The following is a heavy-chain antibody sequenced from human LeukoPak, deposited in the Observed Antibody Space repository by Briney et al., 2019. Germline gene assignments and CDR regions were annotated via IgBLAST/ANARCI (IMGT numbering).Heavy chain of an antibody. V-gene: IGHV3-23*01. Sequence: GGSLRRSCAASGFTFSSYAMSWVRQAPGKGLEWVSAISGSGGSTYYADSVKGQFTISRDNSKNTLYLRMNSLRAEDTAVYYCAKDGVSSSWYDQWFDPWGQGTLVTVSS. J-gene: IGHJ5*02. D-gene: IGHD6-13*01. CDR2: ISGSGGST. CDR1: GFTFSSYA. CDR3: AKDGVSSSWYDQWFDP.